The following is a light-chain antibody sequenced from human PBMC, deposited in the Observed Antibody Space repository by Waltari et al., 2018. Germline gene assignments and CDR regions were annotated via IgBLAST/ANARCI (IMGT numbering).Light chain of an antibody. J-gene: IGKJ4*01. CDR3: QQYGSSPLT. CDR2: DAS. CDR1: QSVGSNY. Sequence: EIVLTQSPGTLSLSPGERATLSCRASQSVGSNYVAWYQQVPGQAPRLLIYDASIRATGIPDRFSGSGSGTGFSLTISRLEPEDVAVYHCQQYGSSPLTFGGGTKVEIK. V-gene: IGKV3-20*01.